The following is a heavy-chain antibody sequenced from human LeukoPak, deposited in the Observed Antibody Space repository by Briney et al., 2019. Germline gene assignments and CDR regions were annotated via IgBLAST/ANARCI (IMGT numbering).Heavy chain of an antibody. CDR2: IIPIFGTA. D-gene: IGHD4-17*01. J-gene: IGHJ4*02. CDR3: ARESTVAISFDY. V-gene: IGHV1-69*05. Sequence: SVKVSCKASGGTFSSYAISWVRQAPGQGLEWMGGIIPIFGTANYAQKFQGRVTITTDESTSTAYMELSSLRSEDTAVYYCARESTVAISFDYWGQGTLVTVSS. CDR1: GGTFSSYA.